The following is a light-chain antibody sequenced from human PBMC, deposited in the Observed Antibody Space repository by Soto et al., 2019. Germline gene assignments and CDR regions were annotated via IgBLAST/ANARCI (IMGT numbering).Light chain of an antibody. CDR2: DVT. CDR3: CSHAGGSSWV. J-gene: IGLJ3*02. CDR1: SGDVGAYDR. V-gene: IGLV2-11*01. Sequence: QSVLTQPRSVSGSPGQSVTMSCTGTSGDVGAYDRVSWYQHHPTKAPKLIIYDVTNRPSGVPYRFSGSKSGSTASLTISGLQAEDEADYYCCSHAGGSSWVFGGGTKVTVL.